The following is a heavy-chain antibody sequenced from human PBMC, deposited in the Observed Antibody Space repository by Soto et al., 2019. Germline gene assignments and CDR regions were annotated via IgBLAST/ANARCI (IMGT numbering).Heavy chain of an antibody. V-gene: IGHV3-33*01. J-gene: IGHJ4*02. CDR3: VRETLGYFDY. CDR2: IWYDGSNK. D-gene: IGHD3-16*01. Sequence: QEQGKGLEWVAVIWYDGSNKNYADSVKGRFTISRDNSKNPLYLQMNSLRAEDTAVYYCVRETLGYFDYWGQGTLVTVSS.